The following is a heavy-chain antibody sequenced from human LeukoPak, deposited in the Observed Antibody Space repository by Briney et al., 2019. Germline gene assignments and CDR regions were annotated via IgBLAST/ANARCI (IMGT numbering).Heavy chain of an antibody. CDR1: GYTFTSHD. D-gene: IGHD1-1*01. CDR3: AREGRTKGAFDI. CDR2: MNPNSGNT. J-gene: IGHJ3*02. V-gene: IGHV1-8*01. Sequence: GASVKVSCKASGYTFTSHDINWVRQATGQGLEWMGWMNPNSGNTGYAQKFQGRVTMTRNTSISTAYMELSSLRSEDTAVYYCAREGRTKGAFDIWGQGTMVTVSS.